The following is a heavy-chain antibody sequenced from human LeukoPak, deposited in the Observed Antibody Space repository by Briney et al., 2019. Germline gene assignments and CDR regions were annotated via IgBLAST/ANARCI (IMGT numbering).Heavy chain of an antibody. D-gene: IGHD4-11*01. Sequence: PSETLSLTCTVSGYSISSGYYWAWIRQPPGKGLEWIGSISHSGSTYYNPSLKSRVTISVDTSKNQFSLKLRSVAAADTAVYYCARGLLRFMRSDCSNYWDNWFDPWGQGTLVTVSS. CDR2: ISHSGST. CDR1: GYSISSGYY. CDR3: ARGLLRFMRSDCSNYWDNWFDP. J-gene: IGHJ5*02. V-gene: IGHV4-38-2*02.